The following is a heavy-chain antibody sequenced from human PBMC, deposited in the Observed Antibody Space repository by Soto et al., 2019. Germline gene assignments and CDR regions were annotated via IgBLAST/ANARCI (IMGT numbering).Heavy chain of an antibody. CDR1: GFTFDDYG. CDR3: ARGGSLNWYFDL. Sequence: GGSLRLSCAASGFTFDDYGMYWVRQAPGQGLEWVSGISWNSNNIDYADSVRGRFIISRDNAKNSLYLQMNSLRAEDTAVYYCARGGSLNWYFDLWGRGTLVTVSS. D-gene: IGHD1-26*01. CDR2: ISWNSNNI. V-gene: IGHV3-9*01. J-gene: IGHJ2*01.